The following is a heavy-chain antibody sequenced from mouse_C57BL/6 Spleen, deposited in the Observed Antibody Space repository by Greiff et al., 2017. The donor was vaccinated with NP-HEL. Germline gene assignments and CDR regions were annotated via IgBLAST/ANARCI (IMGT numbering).Heavy chain of an antibody. CDR3: ARTGTYWYFDV. J-gene: IGHJ1*03. CDR2: IYPGDGDT. Sequence: QVQLKESGPELVKPGASVKISCKASGYAFSSSWMNWVKQRPGKGLEWIGRIYPGDGDTNYNGKFKGKATLTADKSSSTAYMQLSSLTSEDSAVYFCARTGTYWYFDVWGTGTTVTVSS. V-gene: IGHV1-82*01. CDR1: GYAFSSSW. D-gene: IGHD4-1*01.